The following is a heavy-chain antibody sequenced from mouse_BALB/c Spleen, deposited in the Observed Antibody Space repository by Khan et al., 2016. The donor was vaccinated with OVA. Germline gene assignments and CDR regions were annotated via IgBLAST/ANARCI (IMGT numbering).Heavy chain of an antibody. V-gene: IGHV3-2*02. D-gene: IGHD2-3*01. J-gene: IGHJ4*01. Sequence: EVKLLESGPGLVKPSQSLSLTCTVTGYSITSDYAWNWIRQFPGNKLEWMGYISSSGSTNYNPALKSRISITRDTSKNQFFLQLNSVTTEDTATXSWARDGPLNNKAMAYWGQGTSVTAPS. CDR3: ARDGPLNNKAMAY. CDR1: GYSITSDYA. CDR2: ISSSGST.